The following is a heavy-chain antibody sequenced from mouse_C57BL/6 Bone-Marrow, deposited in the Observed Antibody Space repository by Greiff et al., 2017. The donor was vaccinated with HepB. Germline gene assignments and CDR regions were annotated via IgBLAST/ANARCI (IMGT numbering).Heavy chain of an antibody. D-gene: IGHD2-12*01. V-gene: IGHV7-3*01. CDR1: GFTFTDYY. CDR2: IRNKANGYTT. J-gene: IGHJ2*01. CDR3: ARQAYYSPFEY. Sequence: EVKLVESGGGLVQPGGSLSLSCAASGFTFTDYYMSWVRQPPGKALEWLGFIRNKANGYTTEYSASVKGRFTISRDNSQSILYLQMNALRAEDSATYYCARQAYYSPFEYWGQGTTLTVSS.